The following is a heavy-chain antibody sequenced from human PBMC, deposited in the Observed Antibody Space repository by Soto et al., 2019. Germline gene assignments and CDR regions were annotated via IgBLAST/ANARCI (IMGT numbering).Heavy chain of an antibody. D-gene: IGHD2-15*01. J-gene: IGHJ4*02. CDR3: ARDPRQDCSGETCYYS. CDR2: IIPIFGTT. CDR1: GGTLSSYV. Sequence: QVQLVQSAAEVKKPGSSVKVSCKASGGTLSSYVISWVRQAPGQGLEWMGGIIPIFGTTTYGEKFQGRVTSTADESTSTTYMELSSLKSEETAVYYCARDPRQDCSGETCYYSWGQGTLVTVSS. V-gene: IGHV1-69*01.